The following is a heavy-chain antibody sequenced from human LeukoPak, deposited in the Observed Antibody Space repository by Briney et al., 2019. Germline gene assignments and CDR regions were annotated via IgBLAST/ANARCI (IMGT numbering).Heavy chain of an antibody. CDR2: INPNSGGT. D-gene: IGHD3-22*01. J-gene: IGHJ4*02. CDR3: AKGGYDSSGYYYY. V-gene: IGHV1-2*06. CDR1: GYTFTGYY. Sequence: GASVKVSCKASGYTFTGYYMHWVRQAPGQGLEWMGRINPNSGGTNYAQKFQGRVTMTRDTSISTAYMELSRLRSDDTAVYYCAKGGYDSSGYYYYWGQGTLVTVSS.